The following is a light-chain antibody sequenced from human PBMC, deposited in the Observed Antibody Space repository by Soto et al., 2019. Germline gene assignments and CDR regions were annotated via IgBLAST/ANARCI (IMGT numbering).Light chain of an antibody. CDR3: SSYVNYNTFVI. Sequence: QSALTQPASVSGSPGQSITISRTGTSRDVGGYNYVSWHQQHPGKAPKVIITEVSNRPSGVSNRFSGSKSGNTASLTISGLQAEDEADYYCSSYVNYNTFVIFGGGTKVTVL. J-gene: IGLJ2*01. V-gene: IGLV2-14*01. CDR2: EVS. CDR1: SRDVGGYNY.